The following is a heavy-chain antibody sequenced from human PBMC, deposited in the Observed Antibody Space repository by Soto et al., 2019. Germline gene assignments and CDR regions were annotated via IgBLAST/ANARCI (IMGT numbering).Heavy chain of an antibody. J-gene: IGHJ4*02. CDR2: INGGNGNT. CDR1: GYTFISYA. Sequence: QVHLVQSGAEVKKPGASVKVSCQASGYTFISYAIHWVRQAPGQGLEWMGWINGGNGNTKYSPKFQPRVTITRDTSASTAYMELSSLKSEDTAVYYCAKGYPYGNNQFDYWGQGTLVTVSS. D-gene: IGHD5-18*01. V-gene: IGHV1-3*01. CDR3: AKGYPYGNNQFDY.